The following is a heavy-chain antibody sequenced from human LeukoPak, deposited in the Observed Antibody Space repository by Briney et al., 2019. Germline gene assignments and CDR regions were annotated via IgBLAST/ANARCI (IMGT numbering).Heavy chain of an antibody. V-gene: IGHV3-33*01. Sequence: GRSLRLSCAASGFTFSSYGMHWVRQAPGKGLEWVAVIWYDGRNKNYADSVKGRFTISRDNSKDTLFLQMNSLRAEDTAIYYCARDIQLSTWGLGTVVTVSS. CDR3: ARDIQLST. CDR1: GFTFSSYG. D-gene: IGHD5-24*01. J-gene: IGHJ3*01. CDR2: IWYDGRNK.